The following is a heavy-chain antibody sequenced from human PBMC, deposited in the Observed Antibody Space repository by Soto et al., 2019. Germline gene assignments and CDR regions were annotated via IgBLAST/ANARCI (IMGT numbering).Heavy chain of an antibody. CDR1: GYTFTTDG. CDR2: ISGSGGST. CDR3: AKGYTSKSGLDAFDI. J-gene: IGHJ3*02. V-gene: IGHV3-23*01. D-gene: IGHD3-16*02. Sequence: SWKAAGYTFTTDGISWVRQAPGKGLEWVSAISGSGGSTYYADSVKGRVTISRDNSKNTLYLQMNSLRAEDTAVYYCAKGYTSKSGLDAFDIWGQGTMVTVSS.